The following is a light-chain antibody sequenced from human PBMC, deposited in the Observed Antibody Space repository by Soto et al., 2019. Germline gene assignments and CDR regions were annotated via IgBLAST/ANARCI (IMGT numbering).Light chain of an antibody. V-gene: IGKV3-20*01. J-gene: IGKJ2*01. CDR1: PSVGSSY. CDR2: GAA. CDR3: QQYASSPYT. Sequence: EIVLTQSSGTPSLSPGEIATLPCRASPSVGSSYFAWYHQQPRQAPRLLIYGAARRATGIPDRFSGRESGTDFTLTITTLEPEDSAVYYCQQYASSPYTFGQGTKVDIK.